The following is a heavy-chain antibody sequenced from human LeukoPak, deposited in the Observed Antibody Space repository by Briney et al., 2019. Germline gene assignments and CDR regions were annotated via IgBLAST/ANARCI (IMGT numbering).Heavy chain of an antibody. D-gene: IGHD3-22*01. V-gene: IGHV3-21*01. Sequence: GGSLRLSCAASGFTFSSYSMNWVRQAPGKGLEWVSSISSSSSYIYYADSVKGRFTISRDNAKNSLYLQMNSLRAEDTAVYYCARDQYYYDSSGYREDAFDIWGQGTMVTVSS. J-gene: IGHJ3*02. CDR3: ARDQYYYDSSGYREDAFDI. CDR2: ISSSSSYI. CDR1: GFTFSSYS.